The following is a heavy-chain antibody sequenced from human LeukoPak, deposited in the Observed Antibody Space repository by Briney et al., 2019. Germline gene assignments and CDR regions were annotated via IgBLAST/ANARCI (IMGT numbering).Heavy chain of an antibody. CDR2: ISGYTGNT. CDR1: GYTFTSYG. CDR3: ARYTGHSLGGY. D-gene: IGHD3-16*01. Sequence: ASVKVSCKASGYTFTSYGISWVRQAPGQGLEWMGWISGYTGNTNSAQKFQGRITMTTDTSTSTAYMELRSLRSDDTAVYYCARYTGHSLGGYWGQGTLVTVSS. V-gene: IGHV1-18*01. J-gene: IGHJ4*02.